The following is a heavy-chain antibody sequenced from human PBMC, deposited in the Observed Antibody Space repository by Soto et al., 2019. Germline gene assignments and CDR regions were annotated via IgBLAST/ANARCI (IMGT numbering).Heavy chain of an antibody. CDR1: GYTFTSYG. V-gene: IGHV1-18*01. CDR2: ISAYNGNT. J-gene: IGHJ5*02. Sequence: QVQLVQSGAEVKKPGASVKVSCKASGYTFTSYGISWVRQAPGQGLEWMGWISAYNGNTNYAQKLQGRVTMTTDTSTSTADMELRSLRSDDTAVYYCARDTWDSGYGNWFDPWGQGTLVTVSS. CDR3: ARDTWDSGYGNWFDP. D-gene: IGHD5-12*01.